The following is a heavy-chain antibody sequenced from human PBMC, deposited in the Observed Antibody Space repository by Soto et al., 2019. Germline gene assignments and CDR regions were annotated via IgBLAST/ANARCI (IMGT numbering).Heavy chain of an antibody. J-gene: IGHJ6*02. V-gene: IGHV3-23*01. CDR2: ISGSGGNT. D-gene: IGHD2-2*03. Sequence: PGGSLRLSCAASGFTFSTYAMTWVRQAPGKGLEWVSSISGSGGNTYYADSVKGRFTISRDNSKNTLYLQMNNLRAEDTAVYYCAKGGFCSSSSCYRFYYYDGMDVWGQGTTVTVSS. CDR3: AKGGFCSSSSCYRFYYYDGMDV. CDR1: GFTFSTYA.